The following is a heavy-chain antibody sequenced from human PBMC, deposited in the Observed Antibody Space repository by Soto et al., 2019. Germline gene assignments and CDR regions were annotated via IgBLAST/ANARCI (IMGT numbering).Heavy chain of an antibody. Sequence: EVQLVESGGGLVQPGGSLKLSCAASGFIFSASAVHWVRQASGNGLEWIGRIRSKANNYATGYAASVNGRFTISRDDSKNTAYLQVNGRKTEDTAVYYCTVSGAHYYYTLDAWGQGTSVTVSS. V-gene: IGHV3-73*01. CDR3: TVSGAHYYYTLDA. D-gene: IGHD3-10*01. CDR1: GFIFSASA. CDR2: IRSKANNYAT. J-gene: IGHJ6*02.